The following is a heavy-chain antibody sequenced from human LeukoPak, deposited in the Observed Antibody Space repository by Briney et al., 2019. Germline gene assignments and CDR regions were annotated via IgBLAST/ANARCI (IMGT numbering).Heavy chain of an antibody. CDR2: IRYDGSNK. V-gene: IGHV3-30*02. CDR1: GFTFSSYG. D-gene: IGHD5-24*01. J-gene: IGHJ4*02. Sequence: PGGSLRLSCAASGFTFSSYGMHWVRQAPGKGLEWVAFIRYDGSNKYYADSVKGRFTISRDNSKNTLYLQMNSLRAEDTAVYYCAKRRERRWLQPYFDYWGQGTLVTVSS. CDR3: AKRRERRWLQPYFDY.